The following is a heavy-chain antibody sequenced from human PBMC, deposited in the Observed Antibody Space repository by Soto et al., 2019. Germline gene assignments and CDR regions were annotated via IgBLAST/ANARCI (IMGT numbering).Heavy chain of an antibody. Sequence: QVQVVQSGAEEKKPGASVKVSCKASGYTFTNYAMHWVRQAPGQRLEWMGWINAGNGNTKHSQKFQGRVTMTRDTSASTAYMELSSLRSEDTAVYYCARDPSYYGMDVWGQGTTVTVSS. CDR2: INAGNGNT. J-gene: IGHJ6*02. CDR3: ARDPSYYGMDV. CDR1: GYTFTNYA. V-gene: IGHV1-3*05.